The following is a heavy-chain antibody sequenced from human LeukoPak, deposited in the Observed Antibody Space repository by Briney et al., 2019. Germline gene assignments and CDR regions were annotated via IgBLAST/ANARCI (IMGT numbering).Heavy chain of an antibody. V-gene: IGHV3-7*01. J-gene: IGHJ6*02. CDR2: IKQDGSEK. CDR1: GFTFSSYW. D-gene: IGHD3-22*01. CDR3: ARADYYDSSGYYYYYGMDV. Sequence: PGGSMRLSCAASGFTFSSYWMSWVRQAPGKGLEWVANIKQDGSEKYYVDSVKGRFTISRDNAKHSLYLQMNSLRAEDTAVYYCARADYYDSSGYYYYYGMDVWGQGTTVTVSS.